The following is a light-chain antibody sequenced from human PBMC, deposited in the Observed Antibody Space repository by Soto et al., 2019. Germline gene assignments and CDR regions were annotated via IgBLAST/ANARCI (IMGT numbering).Light chain of an antibody. J-gene: IGKJ4*01. CDR3: LQYNVSPLT. CDR1: QNINRW. CDR2: KAS. V-gene: IGKV1-5*03. Sequence: DIQMTQSPSTLSASVGDRVTITCRASQNINRWLAWYQQKPGKAPNLLIHKASTLEPGVPSRFTGSASVTEFSLIISSLQPDDFAGYFCLQYNVSPLTFGGGTKVEIK.